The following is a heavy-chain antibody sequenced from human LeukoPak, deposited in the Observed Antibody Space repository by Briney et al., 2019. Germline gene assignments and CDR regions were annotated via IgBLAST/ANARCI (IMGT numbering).Heavy chain of an antibody. CDR3: ARDQYDTWSRRGNFDS. CDR1: GFTFSNYN. D-gene: IGHD3-3*01. J-gene: IGHJ4*02. V-gene: IGHV3-21*04. CDR2: ISSSSTYI. Sequence: GGSLRLSCAASGFTFSNYNMNWVCQAPGKGLEWVSCISSSSTYIYYADSVKGRFTISRDNAKNSLYLQMSSLRAEDTAVFYCARDQYDTWSRRGNFDSWGQGTLVIVSS.